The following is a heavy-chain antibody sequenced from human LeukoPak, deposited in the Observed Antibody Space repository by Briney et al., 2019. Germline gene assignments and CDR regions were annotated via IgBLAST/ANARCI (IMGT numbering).Heavy chain of an antibody. CDR3: AKDRTVVGATSFDY. Sequence: GGSLRLSCAASGXPFSTFGMHWVRQAPGKGLEWVAAIAYDGSVKYYPDSLKGRLTISRDNSRNTLYLQMNSLRAEDTAVYYCAKDRTVVGATSFDYWGLGTLVTVSS. D-gene: IGHD1-26*01. J-gene: IGHJ4*02. CDR1: GXPFSTFG. V-gene: IGHV3-30*18. CDR2: IAYDGSVK.